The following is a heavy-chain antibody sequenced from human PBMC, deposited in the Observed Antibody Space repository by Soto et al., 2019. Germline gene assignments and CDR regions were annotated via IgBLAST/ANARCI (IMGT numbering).Heavy chain of an antibody. D-gene: IGHD2-21*02. CDR3: ARDSSPYCGGDCPFGY. CDR1: GYTFTSYY. J-gene: IGHJ4*02. V-gene: IGHV1-46*01. CDR2: INPSGGSS. Sequence: GASVKVSCKASGYTFTSYYMRWVRQAPGQGLEWMGIINPSGGSSSYAQKFQGRVTMTRDTSTSTAYMELSSLRSEDTAVYYCARDSSPYCGGDCPFGYWGQGTLVTVSS.